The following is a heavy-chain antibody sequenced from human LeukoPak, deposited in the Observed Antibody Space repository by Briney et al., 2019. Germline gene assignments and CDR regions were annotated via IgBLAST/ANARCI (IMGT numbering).Heavy chain of an antibody. J-gene: IGHJ4*02. V-gene: IGHV3-30*02. CDR1: GFTFSSYG. D-gene: IGHD3-3*01. CDR3: AKDEVLRFLEWLPYFDY. CDR2: IRYDGSNK. Sequence: GGSLRLSXAASGFTFSSYGMHWVRQAPGKGLEWVAFIRYDGSNKYYADSVKGRFTISRDNSKNTLYLQMNSLRAEDTAVYYCAKDEVLRFLEWLPYFDYWGQGTLVTVSS.